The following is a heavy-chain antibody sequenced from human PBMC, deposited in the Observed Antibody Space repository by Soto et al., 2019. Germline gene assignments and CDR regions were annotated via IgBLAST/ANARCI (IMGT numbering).Heavy chain of an antibody. CDR2: INRDGSIT. V-gene: IGHV3-74*01. D-gene: IGHD6-6*01. CDR1: GFTFSSYW. Sequence: EVQLVESGGGLVRPGGSLRLSCAASGFTFSSYWMHWVRQAPGKGLVWVSRINRDGSITSYADSVKGRFTISRDNAKNTLYLQMNSLRADDTAVYYCARDGGLYTSSNYYGLDVWGQGTTVTVSS. CDR3: ARDGGLYTSSNYYGLDV. J-gene: IGHJ6*02.